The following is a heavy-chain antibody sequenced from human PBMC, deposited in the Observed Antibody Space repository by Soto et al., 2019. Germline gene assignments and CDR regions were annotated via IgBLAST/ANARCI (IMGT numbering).Heavy chain of an antibody. D-gene: IGHD1-26*01. CDR2: IKSKNYGATT. J-gene: IGHJ5*02. CDR1: GFTFGIAW. CDR3: TTAGVHRGSYYWFDP. Sequence: PGGSPRLSCEASGFTFGIAWMNWVRQAPGKGLEWVGRIKSKNYGATTDYSTPVKGRFTISRDDSKNTLYLQMSSLKTEDTAVYYFTTAGVHRGSYYWFDPWGPGTLVTSPQ. V-gene: IGHV3-15*07.